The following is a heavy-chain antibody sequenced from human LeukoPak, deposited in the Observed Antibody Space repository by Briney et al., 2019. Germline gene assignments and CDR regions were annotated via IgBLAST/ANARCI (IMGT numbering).Heavy chain of an antibody. V-gene: IGHV4-39*07. D-gene: IGHD1-20*01. CDR2: IYYSGST. CDR3: ASEYRPNRYNWNDVSIESGLDY. J-gene: IGHJ4*02. CDR1: CGSISSSSYY. Sequence: SETLSLTCTVSCGSISSSSYYWGLIRQPPGKRLEWIGSIYYSGSTYYNPSLKSRVTISVDTSKNQFSLKLSSVTAADTAVYYCASEYRPNRYNWNDVSIESGLDYWGQGTLVTVSS.